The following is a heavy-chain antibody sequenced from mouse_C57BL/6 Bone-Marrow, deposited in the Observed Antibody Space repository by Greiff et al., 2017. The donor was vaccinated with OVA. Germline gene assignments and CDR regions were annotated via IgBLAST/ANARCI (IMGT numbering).Heavy chain of an antibody. CDR2: IDPENGDT. Sequence: EVKLVESGAELVRPGASVKLSCTASGFNIKDDYMHWVKQRPEQGLEWIGWIDPENGDTEYASKFQGKATITADTSSNTAYLQLSSLTSEDTAVYYCTTWGAMDYWGQGTSVTVSS. CDR1: GFNIKDDY. V-gene: IGHV14-4*01. J-gene: IGHJ4*01. CDR3: TTWGAMDY.